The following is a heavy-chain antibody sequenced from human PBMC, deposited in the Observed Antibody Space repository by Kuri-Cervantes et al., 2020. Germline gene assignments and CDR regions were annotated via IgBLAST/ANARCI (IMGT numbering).Heavy chain of an antibody. CDR3: ASGNLDFWSGYSFLDV. J-gene: IGHJ6*04. D-gene: IGHD3-3*01. CDR2: ISYDGSNK. V-gene: IGHV3-30*03. CDR1: EFTFSSYG. Sequence: SLNISCAASEFTFSSYGMHWVRQAPGKGLEWVAVISYDGSNKYYADSVKGRFTISRDNSKNTLYLQMNSLRAEDTAVYYCASGNLDFWSGYSFLDVWGKGTTVTVSS.